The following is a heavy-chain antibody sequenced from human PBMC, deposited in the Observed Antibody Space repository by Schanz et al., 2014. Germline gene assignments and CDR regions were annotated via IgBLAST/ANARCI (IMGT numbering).Heavy chain of an antibody. Sequence: QVQLVQSGAEVKKPGASVKLSCKASNYIFTKYYIHCVRQAPGQGLEWMGLINPYDDTIDYAKKFQGRFTMTRDTSTTTVYMELSSLRSDDTAMYYCVTEKRMESGTWAKVFDIRGQGTWVTVSS. CDR1: NYIFTKYY. V-gene: IGHV1-46*01. J-gene: IGHJ3*02. CDR2: INPYDDTI. CDR3: VTEKRMESGTWAKVFDI. D-gene: IGHD3-3*01.